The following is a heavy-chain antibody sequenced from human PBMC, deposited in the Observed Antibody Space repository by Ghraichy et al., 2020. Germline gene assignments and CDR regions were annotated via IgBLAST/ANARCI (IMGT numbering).Heavy chain of an antibody. V-gene: IGHV4-59*01. CDR3: ARAVGLYDFWRGNNWFGP. Sequence: SETLSLTCTVSRDSISSYYWCWIRQTPGKGMEWIGYIDYSGSTNYNPSLKSRLTISLDTSKNQFSLKLKSVTAADTATYYCARAVGLYDFWRGNNWFGPWGQGALLSGSS. D-gene: IGHD3-3*01. J-gene: IGHJ5*02. CDR1: RDSISSYY. CDR2: IDYSGST.